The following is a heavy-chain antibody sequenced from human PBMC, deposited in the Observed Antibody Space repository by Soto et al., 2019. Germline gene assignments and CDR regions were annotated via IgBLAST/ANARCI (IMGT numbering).Heavy chain of an antibody. CDR2: ISGSGGST. CDR3: AKDTIIAAAGTGSDY. D-gene: IGHD6-13*01. Sequence: GGSLRLSCAASGFTFSSYAMSWVRQAPGKGLEWVSAISGSGGSTYYADSVKGRFTISRDNSKNTLYLQMDSLRAEDTAVYYCAKDTIIAAAGTGSDYWGQGTLVTVSS. J-gene: IGHJ4*02. CDR1: GFTFSSYA. V-gene: IGHV3-23*01.